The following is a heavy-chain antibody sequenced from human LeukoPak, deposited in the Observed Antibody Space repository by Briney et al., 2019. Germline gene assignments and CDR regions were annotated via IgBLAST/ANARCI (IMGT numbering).Heavy chain of an antibody. CDR3: ARSGYSISWYTNADY. Sequence: ASVKVSCKASGYTFISYYMHWVRQAPGKGLEWIGLINTSGGSTSYAQKFQDRVTMTRDTSTSTVYMDLSSLKSEDTAVYYCARSGYSISWYTNADYWGQGTLVTVSS. CDR2: INTSGGST. V-gene: IGHV1-46*01. J-gene: IGHJ4*02. D-gene: IGHD6-13*01. CDR1: GYTFISYY.